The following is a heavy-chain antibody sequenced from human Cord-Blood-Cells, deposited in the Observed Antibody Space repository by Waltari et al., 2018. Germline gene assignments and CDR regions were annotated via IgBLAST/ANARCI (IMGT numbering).Heavy chain of an antibody. D-gene: IGHD3-10*02. J-gene: IGHJ4*02. CDR1: GGSFSGYY. Sequence: QVQLQQWGAGLLKPSETLSLTCAVYGGSFSGYYWSWIRQPPGKGLEWIGEINHSGSSNYNPSLKRRVTISVDTSKNQFSLKLSSVTAADTAVYYCASGAMLGWGQGTLVTVSS. V-gene: IGHV4-34*01. CDR3: ASGAMLG. CDR2: INHSGSS.